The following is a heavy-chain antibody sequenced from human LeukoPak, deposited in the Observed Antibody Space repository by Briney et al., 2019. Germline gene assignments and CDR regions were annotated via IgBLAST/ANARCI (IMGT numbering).Heavy chain of an antibody. Sequence: SETLSLTCSVSSGSITSYYWSWLRQPPGKGLEWIGYIYYSGSTNYNPSVKSRVTMSVDTSKNQFSLKLNSVTAADTAVYYCARDHNWFDPWGQGTLVTVSS. CDR3: ARDHNWFDP. J-gene: IGHJ5*02. V-gene: IGHV4-59*01. CDR1: SGSITSYY. CDR2: IYYSGST.